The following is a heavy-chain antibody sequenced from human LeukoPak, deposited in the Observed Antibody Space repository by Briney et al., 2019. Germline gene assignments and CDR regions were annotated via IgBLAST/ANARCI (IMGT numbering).Heavy chain of an antibody. V-gene: IGHV3-23*01. D-gene: IGHD3-10*01. J-gene: IGHJ4*02. Sequence: GGSLRLSCAASGFTFSSYAMRWVRQAPGKGLESVSAISGSGGSTYYADSVKGRFTISRDNSKNTLYLQMNSLRAEDTAVYYCAKDRELLWFGELLPFDYWGQGTLVTVSS. CDR1: GFTFSSYA. CDR3: AKDRELLWFGELLPFDY. CDR2: ISGSGGST.